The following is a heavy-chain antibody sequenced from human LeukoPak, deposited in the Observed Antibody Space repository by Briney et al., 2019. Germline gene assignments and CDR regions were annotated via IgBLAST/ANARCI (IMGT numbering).Heavy chain of an antibody. D-gene: IGHD3-22*01. V-gene: IGHV1-69*13. Sequence: ASVTVSCKASGGTFSSYAISWVRQAPGQGLEWMGGIIPIFGTANYAQKFQGRVTITADESTSTAYMELSSLRSEDTAVYYCARNYDSSGYLFDYWGQGTLVTVSS. J-gene: IGHJ4*02. CDR3: ARNYDSSGYLFDY. CDR2: IIPIFGTA. CDR1: GGTFSSYA.